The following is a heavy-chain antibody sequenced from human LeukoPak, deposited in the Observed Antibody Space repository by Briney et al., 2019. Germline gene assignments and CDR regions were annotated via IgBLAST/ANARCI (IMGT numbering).Heavy chain of an antibody. CDR3: ARVETALSGSGSYYNPYNWFDP. CDR1: GYTFTSYD. CDR2: MNPNSGNT. J-gene: IGHJ5*02. Sequence: ASVKVSCKASGYTFTSYDINWVRQATGQGLEWMGWMNPNSGNTGYAQKFQGRVTITRNTSISTAYMELSSLRSEDTAVYYCARVETALSGSGSYYNPYNWFDPWGQGTLVTVSS. D-gene: IGHD3-10*01. V-gene: IGHV1-8*03.